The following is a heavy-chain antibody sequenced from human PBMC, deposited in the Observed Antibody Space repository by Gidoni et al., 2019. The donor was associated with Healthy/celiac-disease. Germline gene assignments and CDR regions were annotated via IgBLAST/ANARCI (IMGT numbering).Heavy chain of an antibody. CDR3: AREDDAATRPNWFDP. J-gene: IGHJ5*02. CDR1: GGSFGGYY. Sequence: QVQLQQCGAGLLKPSETLSLTCAVYGGSFGGYYWSWIRQPPGKGLEWIGEINHSGSTNYNPSLKSRVTISVVTSKNQFSRKLSSVTAADTAVYYCAREDDAATRPNWFDPWGQGTLVTVSS. D-gene: IGHD2-15*01. CDR2: INHSGST. V-gene: IGHV4-34*01.